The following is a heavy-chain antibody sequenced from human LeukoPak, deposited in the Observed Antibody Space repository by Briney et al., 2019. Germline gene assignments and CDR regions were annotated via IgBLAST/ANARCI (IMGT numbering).Heavy chain of an antibody. CDR1: GGXFSGYY. CDR2: INHSGST. Sequence: SETLSLTCAVYGGXFSGYYCSWIRQPPGKGLEWIGEINHSGSTNYNPSLKSRVTISADTSKNQFSLKLSSVTAADTAVYYCARGGKGGTGYFDYWGQGTLVTVSS. V-gene: IGHV4-34*01. J-gene: IGHJ4*02. D-gene: IGHD1-1*01. CDR3: ARGGKGGTGYFDY.